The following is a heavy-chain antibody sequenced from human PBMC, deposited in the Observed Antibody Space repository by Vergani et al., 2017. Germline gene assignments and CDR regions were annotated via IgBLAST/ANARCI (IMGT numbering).Heavy chain of an antibody. Sequence: QVHLVESGGGVVQPGRSLRLSCAASGFTLSTYAIHWVRQAPGRGLEWVAVISYDGDKKKYADSVKGRFSLSRDNSKNMVYLQMSSLRADDTAIYHCARDXGSGGGSFLNPRDSWGQGTLVTVSS. V-gene: IGHV3-30-3*01. CDR1: GFTLSTYA. J-gene: IGHJ5*02. D-gene: IGHD2-15*01. CDR2: ISYDGDKK. CDR3: ARDXGSGGGSFLNPRDS.